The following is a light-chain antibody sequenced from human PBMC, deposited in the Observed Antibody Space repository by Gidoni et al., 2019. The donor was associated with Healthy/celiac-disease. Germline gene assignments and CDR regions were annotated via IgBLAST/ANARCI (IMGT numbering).Light chain of an antibody. J-gene: IGKJ5*01. Sequence: EIVLTQSPGTLSLSPGERATLACRASQSVSSSYLAWYQQNTGQAPRLRIYGASSRATGIPDRFSGSGSGTDFTLTISRLEPEDFAVYYCQQYGSSFITSGHGTRLEIK. V-gene: IGKV3-20*01. CDR3: QQYGSSFIT. CDR1: QSVSSSY. CDR2: GAS.